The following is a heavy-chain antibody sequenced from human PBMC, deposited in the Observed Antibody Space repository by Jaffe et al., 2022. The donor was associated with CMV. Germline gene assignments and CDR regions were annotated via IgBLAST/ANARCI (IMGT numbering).Heavy chain of an antibody. J-gene: IGHJ4*02. Sequence: QVQLQESGPGLVKPSETLSLTCTVSGGSISSYYWSWIRQPPGKGLEWIGYIYYSGSTNYNPSLKSRVTISVDTSKNQFSLKLSSVTAADTAVYYCARLRPYCSGGSCTTLLDYWGQGTLVTVSS. CDR2: IYYSGST. V-gene: IGHV4-59*08. CDR1: GGSISSYY. D-gene: IGHD2-15*01. CDR3: ARLRPYCSGGSCTTLLDY.